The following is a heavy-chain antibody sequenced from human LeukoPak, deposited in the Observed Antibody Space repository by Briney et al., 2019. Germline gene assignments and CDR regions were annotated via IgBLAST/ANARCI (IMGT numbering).Heavy chain of an antibody. J-gene: IGHJ4*02. CDR2: IYHTGST. CDR1: GYSITSGYF. CDR3: ARGIVGATEACFDY. V-gene: IGHV4-38-2*02. D-gene: IGHD1-26*01. Sequence: PSETLSLICTVSGYSITSGYFWGWIRQPPGKGLEWIGNIYHTGSTWYNPSLKSRVTISLDTSKNQLSLKLSSVTAADTAVYYCARGIVGATEACFDYWGQGTLVTVSS.